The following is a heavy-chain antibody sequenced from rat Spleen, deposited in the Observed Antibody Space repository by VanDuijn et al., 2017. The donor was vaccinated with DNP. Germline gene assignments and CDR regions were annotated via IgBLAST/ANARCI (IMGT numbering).Heavy chain of an antibody. V-gene: IGHV5-29*01. CDR1: GFTFSNYG. CDR2: ISYDGSST. J-gene: IGHJ3*01. Sequence: EVQLVESGGALVQPGRSLKLSCAASGFTFSNYGMAWVRQAPTKGLEWVATISYDGSSTYYRDSVKGRFTISRDNAKSTLYLQMDSLRSEDTATYYCARDDWFAYWGQGTLVTVSS. CDR3: ARDDWFAY.